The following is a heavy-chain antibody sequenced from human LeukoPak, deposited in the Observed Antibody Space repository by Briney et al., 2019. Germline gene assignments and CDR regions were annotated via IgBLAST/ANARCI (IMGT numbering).Heavy chain of an antibody. D-gene: IGHD1-14*01. CDR1: GFTVSSNY. V-gene: IGHV3-53*05. CDR3: ARVNRENGFGVSMDV. J-gene: IGHJ6*02. CDR2: IYSGGST. Sequence: GGSLRLSCAASGFTVSSNYMSWVRQAPGKGLEWVSVIYSGGSTYYADSVKGRFTISRDNSKNTLYLQMNSLRSEDTAVYYCARVNRENGFGVSMDVWGQGTTVTVSS.